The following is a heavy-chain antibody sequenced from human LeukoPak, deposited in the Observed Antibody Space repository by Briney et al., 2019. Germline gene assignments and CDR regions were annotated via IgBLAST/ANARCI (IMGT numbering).Heavy chain of an antibody. CDR3: AKGPHDCSSTSCYTWGWTYFDY. Sequence: GGSLRLSCAASGFTFSSYAMSWVRQAPGKGLEWVSAISGSGGSTYYADSVKGRFTISRDNSKNTLYLQMNSLRAEDTAVYYCAKGPHDCSSTSCYTWGWTYFDYWGQGTLVTVSS. CDR2: ISGSGGST. J-gene: IGHJ4*02. V-gene: IGHV3-23*01. D-gene: IGHD2-2*02. CDR1: GFTFSSYA.